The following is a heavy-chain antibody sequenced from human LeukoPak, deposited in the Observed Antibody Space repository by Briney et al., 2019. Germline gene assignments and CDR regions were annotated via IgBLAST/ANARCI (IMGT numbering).Heavy chain of an antibody. Sequence: SQTLSLTCAIYGLSVSSNRAAWHWTRQSPSRVLEWLGRTGYRCKWYNDYAVSVKSRVTINPDTSKNQFSLQLNSVTPEDTAVYYRARDRATGTTGFDYWGEGILVTVSS. J-gene: IGHJ4*02. CDR3: ARDRATGTTGFDY. V-gene: IGHV6-1*01. D-gene: IGHD1-1*01. CDR2: TGYRCKWYN. CDR1: GLSVSSNRAA.